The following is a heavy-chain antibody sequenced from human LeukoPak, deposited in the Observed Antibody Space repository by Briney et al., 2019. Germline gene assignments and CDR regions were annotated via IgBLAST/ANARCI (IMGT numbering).Heavy chain of an antibody. V-gene: IGHV4-59*01. D-gene: IGHD6-13*01. J-gene: IGHJ4*02. Sequence: PSETLSLTCTVSGGSISSYYWSWIRQPPGKGLEWIGYIYYSGSTNYNPSLKSRVTISVDTSKNQFSLKLSSVTAADTAVYYCARSPRYSSSWYGYWGQGTLVTVSS. CDR3: ARSPRYSSSWYGY. CDR1: GGSISSYY. CDR2: IYYSGST.